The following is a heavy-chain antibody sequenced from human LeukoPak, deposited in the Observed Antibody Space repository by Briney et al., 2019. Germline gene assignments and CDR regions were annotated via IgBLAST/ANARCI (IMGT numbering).Heavy chain of an antibody. CDR3: ARDYGGNLGLSAFDI. V-gene: IGHV3-74*01. D-gene: IGHD4-23*01. Sequence: GGSLRLSCAASGFTFSTSWMHWVRQAPGKGLVWVSRINTDGSSTTYADSVKGRFTISRDNAKSTLYLQMNSLRVEDTALYYCARDYGGNLGLSAFDIWGQGTMVIVSS. CDR2: INTDGSST. CDR1: GFTFSTSW. J-gene: IGHJ3*02.